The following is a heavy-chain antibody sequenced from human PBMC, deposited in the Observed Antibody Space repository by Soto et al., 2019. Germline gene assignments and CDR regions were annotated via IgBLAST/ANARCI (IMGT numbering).Heavy chain of an antibody. V-gene: IGHV1-2*02. CDR3: PSISGYEARRFDY. Sequence: QVQLVQSGAEVKKPGASVKVSCKASGYTFTGYYMHWVRQAPGQGLEWMGWINPNSGGTNYAQKFQGRVTMTRDTSISPAYMEVSRLRSDDTAVYYCPSISGYEARRFDYWGQGTLVTVSS. CDR1: GYTFTGYY. J-gene: IGHJ4*02. CDR2: INPNSGGT. D-gene: IGHD5-12*01.